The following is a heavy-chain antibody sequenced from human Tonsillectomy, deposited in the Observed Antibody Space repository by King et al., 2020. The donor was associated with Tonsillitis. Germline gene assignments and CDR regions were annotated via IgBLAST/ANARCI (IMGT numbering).Heavy chain of an antibody. V-gene: IGHV4-31*03. Sequence: QLQESGPGLVKRSQTLSLTCTVSGGSISSGAYYWNWIRHHPGKGLEWIGYTDYSGSTFYNPSLKSRITISLDTSKNQFSLILSSVTAADTAVYYCARGRIVVVPVAMDYYYTLDVWGQGTTVTVSS. CDR3: ARGRIVVVPVAMDYYYTLDV. CDR2: TDYSGST. CDR1: GGSISSGAYY. J-gene: IGHJ6*02. D-gene: IGHD2-2*01.